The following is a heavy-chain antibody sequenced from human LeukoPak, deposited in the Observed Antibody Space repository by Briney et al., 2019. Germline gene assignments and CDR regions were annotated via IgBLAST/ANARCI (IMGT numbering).Heavy chain of an antibody. CDR2: IYYSGST. CDR1: GGSIGNYY. D-gene: IGHD2-21*02. CDR3: ARKTDLGWFDP. J-gene: IGHJ5*02. V-gene: IGHV4-59*08. Sequence: SETLSLTCTVSGGSIGNYYWSWVRQPPGKGLEWIAYIYYSGSTNYNPSLKSRVTISLDTSKNQIYLRLSSVTAADTAVYYCARKTDLGWFDPWGQGTPVTVSS.